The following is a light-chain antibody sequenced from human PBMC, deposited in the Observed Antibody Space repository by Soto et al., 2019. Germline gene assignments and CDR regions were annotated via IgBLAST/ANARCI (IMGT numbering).Light chain of an antibody. CDR1: QTISKF. J-gene: IGKJ4*01. Sequence: DIQLTQSPSLLSASVGDRVTITCRASQTISKFLSWYQQKPGKAPKLLIYAASTLQDGVPSRFSGSGSGTEFTLTINSLQPEDFATYYCQLINSFFGGGTRVEI. CDR3: QLINSF. V-gene: IGKV1-9*01. CDR2: AAS.